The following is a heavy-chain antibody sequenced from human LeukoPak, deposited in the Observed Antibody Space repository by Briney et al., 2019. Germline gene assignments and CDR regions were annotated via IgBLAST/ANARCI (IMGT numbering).Heavy chain of an antibody. CDR1: GGAISSYY. J-gene: IGHJ4*02. D-gene: IGHD3-16*01. CDR2: IYYSGST. V-gene: IGHV4-59*01. CDR3: ARGGHGPYDY. Sequence: PSETLSLTCTVSGGAISSYYWSWIRQPPGKGLEWIGYIYYSGSTNYNPSLKRRVTISVDTSKNQFSLKLSSVTAADTAVYYCARGGHGPYDYWGQGTLVTVSS.